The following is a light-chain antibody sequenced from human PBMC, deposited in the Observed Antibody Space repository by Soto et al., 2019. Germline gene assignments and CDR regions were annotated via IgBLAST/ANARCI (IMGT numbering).Light chain of an antibody. J-gene: IGLJ1*01. CDR2: RNN. Sequence: QSVLTQPPSASGTPGQRVTISCSGRSSNIGNNYGYLYQQLPGTAPKLLIYRNNQRPSGVPDRFSGSKSGTSASLAISGLRSEDEADYYCAAWDDSLSGPHVFGTGTKLTVL. V-gene: IGLV1-47*01. CDR3: AAWDDSLSGPHV. CDR1: SSNIGNNY.